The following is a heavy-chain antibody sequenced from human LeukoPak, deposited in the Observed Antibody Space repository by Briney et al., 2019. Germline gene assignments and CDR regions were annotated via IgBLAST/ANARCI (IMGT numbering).Heavy chain of an antibody. D-gene: IGHD2-2*01. CDR2: IKQDGSEK. Sequence: GGSLRLSCAASGFTFSSYWMRWVRPAPGKGLEWVANIKQDGSEKYYVDSVKGRFPISRDDAKNSLYLQMNSLRAEDTAVYYCAREGCSSTSCYYYGMDVWGQGTTVTVSS. CDR3: AREGCSSTSCYYYGMDV. CDR1: GFTFSSYW. V-gene: IGHV3-7*01. J-gene: IGHJ6*02.